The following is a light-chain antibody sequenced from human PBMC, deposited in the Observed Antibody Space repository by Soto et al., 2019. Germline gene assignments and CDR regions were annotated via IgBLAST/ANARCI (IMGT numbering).Light chain of an antibody. CDR1: ISNIGNNY. V-gene: IGLV1-51*01. Sequence: QSVLTQPPSVSAAPGQRVTISCSGSISNIGNNYVSWYQQQLPGTSPKLVIFDNNKRPSGIPDRFSGSKSGTSGTLVITGLQTGDEDDYYCVTWDSNLSAVVFGGGTKLTVL. J-gene: IGLJ3*02. CDR3: VTWDSNLSAVV. CDR2: DNN.